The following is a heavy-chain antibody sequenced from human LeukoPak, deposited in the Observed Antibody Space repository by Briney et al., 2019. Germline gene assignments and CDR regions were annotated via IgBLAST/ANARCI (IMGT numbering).Heavy chain of an antibody. D-gene: IGHD3-10*01. Sequence: SETLSLTCTVSGGSISFYSWSWVRQPPGKGLEWIGYIYYSGKTDYNPSLKSRVTISVDTSKNQFSLKLSSVTAADTAVYYCAREGFGELSHFDYWGQGTLVTVSS. CDR2: IYYSGKT. CDR1: GGSISFYS. CDR3: AREGFGELSHFDY. J-gene: IGHJ4*02. V-gene: IGHV4-59*01.